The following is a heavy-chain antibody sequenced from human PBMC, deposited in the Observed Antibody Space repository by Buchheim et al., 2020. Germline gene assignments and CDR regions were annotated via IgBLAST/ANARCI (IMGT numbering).Heavy chain of an antibody. J-gene: IGHJ4*02. CDR1: GYSFTSFD. CDR3: ARGRGFYFPFY. D-gene: IGHD2/OR15-2a*01. Sequence: QVRLVQSGAEVKKPGASVKVSCKASGYSFTSFDINWVRQATGQGLEWMGGINTATGDTAYAQKFQGRVTLNRDTYIITAYLELGALTSADTAVYYCARGRGFYFPFYLGQGTL. CDR2: INTATGDT. V-gene: IGHV1-8*01.